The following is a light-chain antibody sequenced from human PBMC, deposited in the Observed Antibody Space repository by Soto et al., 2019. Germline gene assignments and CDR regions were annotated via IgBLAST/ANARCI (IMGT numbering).Light chain of an antibody. CDR2: AAS. CDR1: QGIRND. V-gene: IGKV1-17*01. Sequence: DIQMTQSPSSLSASVGDRVTITCRASQGIRNDVGWYQQKPGKAPKRLIYAASSLQRGVPSRFSGSGSGTEFTLTISSLQPEDFATYYCLQHNSYPITFGQWTRLEIK. CDR3: LQHNSYPIT. J-gene: IGKJ5*01.